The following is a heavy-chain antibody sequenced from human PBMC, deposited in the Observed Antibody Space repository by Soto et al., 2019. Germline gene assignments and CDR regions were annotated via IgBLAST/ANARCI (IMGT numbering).Heavy chain of an antibody. CDR2: IDTVTANT. Sequence: ASVKVCCKASGDIFTTYSIHWARQAPGQRLEWMGWIDTVTANTKYSQKFQGRVTFTRDTSASTAYMELSSLRPEDTAIYYCANYGSGSYYYWGQGSPVTVSS. CDR3: ANYGSGSYYY. V-gene: IGHV1-3*04. D-gene: IGHD3-10*01. CDR1: GDIFTTYS. J-gene: IGHJ4*02.